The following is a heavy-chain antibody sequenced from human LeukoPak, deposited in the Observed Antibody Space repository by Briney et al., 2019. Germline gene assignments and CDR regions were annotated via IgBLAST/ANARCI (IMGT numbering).Heavy chain of an antibody. J-gene: IGHJ4*02. D-gene: IGHD3-3*01. CDR2: ISYDGSKT. CDR1: GFTFSNYA. CDR3: ARVRIGAPYYFDY. V-gene: IGHV3-30*04. Sequence: GGSLRLSCAASGFTFSNYAMHWVRLAPGKGLEWVAVISYDGSKTDYADSVKGRFTISRDNFKHTLYLQLNSLRTEDTAVYYCARVRIGAPYYFDYWGQGTLVTVSS.